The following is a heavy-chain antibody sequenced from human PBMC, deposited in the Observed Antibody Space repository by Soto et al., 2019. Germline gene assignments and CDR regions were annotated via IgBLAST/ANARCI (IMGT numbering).Heavy chain of an antibody. Sequence: QVQLQQWGAGLLKPSETLSLTCAVYGGSFSGYYWGWIRQPPGKGLEWMGEINHSGSTNYNPSLKSRVTISVDTSKNQFSLKLSSVTAADTAVYYCAREGYYDILTGYYSPRYYYYGMDVWGQGTTVTVSS. CDR1: GGSFSGYY. J-gene: IGHJ6*02. CDR3: AREGYYDILTGYYSPRYYYYGMDV. V-gene: IGHV4-34*01. CDR2: INHSGST. D-gene: IGHD3-9*01.